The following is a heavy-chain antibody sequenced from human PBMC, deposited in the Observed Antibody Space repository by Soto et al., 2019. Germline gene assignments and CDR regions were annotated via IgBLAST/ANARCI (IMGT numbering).Heavy chain of an antibody. CDR3: ARDAYYDFWSGYYTAVDY. D-gene: IGHD3-3*01. CDR2: IKQDGSEK. Sequence: GGSLRLSCAASGFTFSSYWMSWVRQAPGKGLEWVANIKQDGSEKYYVDSVKGRFTISRDNAKNTLYLQMNSLRAEDTAVYYCARDAYYDFWSGYYTAVDYWGQGTLVTVSS. J-gene: IGHJ4*02. CDR1: GFTFSSYW. V-gene: IGHV3-7*01.